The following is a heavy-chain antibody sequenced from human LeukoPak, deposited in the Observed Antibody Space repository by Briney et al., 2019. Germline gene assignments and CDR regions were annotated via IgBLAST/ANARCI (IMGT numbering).Heavy chain of an antibody. CDR2: IIPIFGTA. D-gene: IGHD4-11*01. CDR1: GGTFSSYA. J-gene: IGHJ4*02. V-gene: IGHV1-69*13. CDR3: ARDYWINYGLDY. Sequence: SVKVSCKASGGTFSSYAISWVRQAPGQGLEWMGGIIPIFGTANYAQKFQGRVTITADESTSTAYMELSSLRSEDTAVYYCARDYWINYGLDYWGQGTLVTVSS.